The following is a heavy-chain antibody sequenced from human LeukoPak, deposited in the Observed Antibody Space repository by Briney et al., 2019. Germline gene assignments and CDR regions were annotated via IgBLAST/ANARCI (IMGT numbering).Heavy chain of an antibody. J-gene: IGHJ4*02. V-gene: IGHV4-39*01. Sequence: SETLSLTCIVSGGAISSSNYYWGWIRQPPGKGLEWIGSIYYSGSTYYNPSLKSRVTISVDTSKNQFSLKLSSATAADTAVYYCARRDGYNPDYWGQGTLVTVSS. D-gene: IGHD5-24*01. CDR3: ARRDGYNPDY. CDR2: IYYSGST. CDR1: GGAISSSNYY.